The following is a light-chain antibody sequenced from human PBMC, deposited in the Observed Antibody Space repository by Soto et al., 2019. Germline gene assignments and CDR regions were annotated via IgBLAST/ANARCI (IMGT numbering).Light chain of an antibody. Sequence: ENVLTQSPGRLSLSPGERATLSCRASQSVARNSIAWYQQKVGQPPRLLIYGASGRATGVPDRISGSGSGTVFTLTIDRVSAEDFALYHCQQYATSPLTFGGATTLEIK. V-gene: IGKV3-20*01. CDR3: QQYATSPLT. J-gene: IGKJ4*01. CDR1: QSVARNS. CDR2: GAS.